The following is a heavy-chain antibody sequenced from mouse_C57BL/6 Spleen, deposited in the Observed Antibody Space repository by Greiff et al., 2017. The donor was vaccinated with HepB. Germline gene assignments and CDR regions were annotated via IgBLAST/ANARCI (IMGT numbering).Heavy chain of an antibody. CDR1: GFNIKDDY. CDR2: IDPENGDT. Sequence: EVQLQQSGAELVRPGASVKLSCTASGFNIKDDYMHWVKQRPEQGLEWIGWIDPENGDTEYASKFQGKATITADTSSNTAYLQLSSLTSEDTAVYYCTTSHGSRRFAYWGQGTLVTVSA. CDR3: TTSHGSRRFAY. D-gene: IGHD1-1*01. V-gene: IGHV14-4*01. J-gene: IGHJ3*01.